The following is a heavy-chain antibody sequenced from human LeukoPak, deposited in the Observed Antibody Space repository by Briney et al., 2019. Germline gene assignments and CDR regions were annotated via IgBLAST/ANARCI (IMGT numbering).Heavy chain of an antibody. J-gene: IGHJ4*02. Sequence: GGSLRLSCAASGFTSSVYAMHWVRQPPGKGLEGVAFLRFDGSSEKYADSVKGRFTISRDKSKNTLYLQMNSLRAEDTAVYYCAKDRGDFPPYFDYWGQGTLVTVSS. CDR2: LRFDGSSE. CDR1: GFTSSVYA. V-gene: IGHV3-30*02. CDR3: AKDRGDFPPYFDY. D-gene: IGHD2-21*02.